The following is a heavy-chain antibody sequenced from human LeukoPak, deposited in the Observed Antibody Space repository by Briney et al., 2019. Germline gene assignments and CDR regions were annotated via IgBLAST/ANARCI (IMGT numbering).Heavy chain of an antibody. Sequence: QPGRSLSLPCAASGFTFSSYAMHWVRQAPGKGMAWVAVISYDGSTKNHADSVKGRFTISRDNSKNTLYLEMNSLRAEDTAVYYCARDVMRDDGFDIWGQGTMVTVSS. V-gene: IGHV3-30*04. CDR3: ARDVMRDDGFDI. CDR1: GFTFSSYA. CDR2: ISYDGSTK. D-gene: IGHD2-21*01. J-gene: IGHJ3*02.